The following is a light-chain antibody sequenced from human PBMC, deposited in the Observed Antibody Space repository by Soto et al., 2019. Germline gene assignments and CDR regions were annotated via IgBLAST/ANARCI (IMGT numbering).Light chain of an antibody. CDR3: QSYDSPKEV. V-gene: IGLV6-57*04. Sequence: NFMLTQPHSVSESPGKTVTISCTRSSGRVASNFVQWYQQRPGSAPTTVTFEDDQRPSGVPDRFSGSIDSSSNSAFLTISGLKTEDEADYYCQSYDSPKEVFGGGTKLTVL. J-gene: IGLJ3*02. CDR1: SGRVASNF. CDR2: EDD.